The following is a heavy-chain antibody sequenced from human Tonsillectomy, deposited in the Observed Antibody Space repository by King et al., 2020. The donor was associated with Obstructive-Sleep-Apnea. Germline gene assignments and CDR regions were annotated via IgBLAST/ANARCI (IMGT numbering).Heavy chain of an antibody. V-gene: IGHV1-2*02. CDR1: GYTFTGYY. CDR3: ARKGPLWFGELGDFDY. Sequence: VQLVESGAEVKKPGASVKVSCKASGYTFTGYYMHWVRQAPGRGLEWMGWINPNSGGTNYAQKFQGRVTMTRDTSISTAYMELSRLRSDDTAVYYCARKGPLWFGELGDFDYWGQGTLVTVSS. D-gene: IGHD3-10*01. J-gene: IGHJ4*02. CDR2: INPNSGGT.